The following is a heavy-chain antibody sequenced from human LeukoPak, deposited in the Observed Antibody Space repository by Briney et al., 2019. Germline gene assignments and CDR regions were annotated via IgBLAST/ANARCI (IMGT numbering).Heavy chain of an antibody. D-gene: IGHD1-14*01. Sequence: PGGSLRLSCAASGFTFSSFAMIWVRQAPGKRLEWVSVIGGSGGDIRYADSVKDRFTVSRDNSKNTLYLQTNSLRADDTAVYYCAKYRTISAPSRNFDYWGQGTLVTVSS. CDR2: IGGSGGDI. CDR3: AKYRTISAPSRNFDY. J-gene: IGHJ4*02. V-gene: IGHV3-23*01. CDR1: GFTFSSFA.